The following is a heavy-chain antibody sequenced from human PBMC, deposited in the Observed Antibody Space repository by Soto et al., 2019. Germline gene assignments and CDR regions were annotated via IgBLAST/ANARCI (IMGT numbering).Heavy chain of an antibody. J-gene: IGHJ4*02. D-gene: IGHD3-22*01. V-gene: IGHV1-18*01. CDR1: GYTFTSYG. Sequence: QVQLVQIGAEVKKPGASVKVSCKTSGYTFTSYGITWVRQAPGQGLEWMGWISAYNGNTNYAQKLQSRVTMTTDTSTSTAYMELRSLRSDDTAVYYCARTYYYDSSRYSSFDFWGQGTLVTVSS. CDR3: ARTYYYDSSRYSSFDF. CDR2: ISAYNGNT.